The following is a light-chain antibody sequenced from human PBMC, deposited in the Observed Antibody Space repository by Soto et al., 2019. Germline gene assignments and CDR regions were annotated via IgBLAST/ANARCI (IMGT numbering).Light chain of an antibody. CDR2: EVS. Sequence: QSVLTQPASVSGSPGQSITISCTGTSSDVGGYNYVSWYQQHPGKAPKPMIYEVSNRPSGVSNRFSGSKSGNTASLTISGLQDEEEPDYSCSSYNSRTTYVFGTGTKVTV. V-gene: IGLV2-14*01. CDR3: SSYNSRTTYV. CDR1: SSDVGGYNY. J-gene: IGLJ1*01.